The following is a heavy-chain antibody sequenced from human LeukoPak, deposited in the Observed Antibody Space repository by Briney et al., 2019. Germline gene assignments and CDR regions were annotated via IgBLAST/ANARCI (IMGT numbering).Heavy chain of an antibody. V-gene: IGHV3-7*01. CDR2: IKKDGSEK. Sequence: GGSLRLSCAASGFTFSSYQMSWVRQAPGKGLEWVANIKKDGSEKYYVDSVKGRFTVSRDNAKTSLYLQMNGLRAEDTAVYYCARDLSGVTGYTYGRGIDYWGQGTLVTVSS. CDR1: GFTFSSYQ. J-gene: IGHJ4*02. CDR3: ARDLSGVTGYTYGRGIDY. D-gene: IGHD5-18*01.